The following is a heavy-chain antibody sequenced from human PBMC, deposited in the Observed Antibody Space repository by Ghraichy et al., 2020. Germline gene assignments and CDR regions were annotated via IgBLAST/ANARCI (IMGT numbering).Heavy chain of an antibody. CDR2: IWYDGSNK. V-gene: IGHV3-33*01. CDR1: GFTFSSYG. J-gene: IGHJ4*02. D-gene: IGHD3-22*01. Sequence: GGSLRLSCAASGFTFSSYGMHWVRQAPGKGLEWVAVIWYDGSNKYYADSVKGRFTISRDNSKNTLYLQMNSLRAEDTAVYYCARDHKITPYDSSGSQADLFDYWGQGTLVTVSS. CDR3: ARDHKITPYDSSGSQADLFDY.